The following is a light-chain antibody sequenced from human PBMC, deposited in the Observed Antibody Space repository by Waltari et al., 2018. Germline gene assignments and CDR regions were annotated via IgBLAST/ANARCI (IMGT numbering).Light chain of an antibody. CDR3: CSYVRDITWV. J-gene: IGLJ3*02. CDR2: EGT. Sequence: QSALTQPASVSGSPGQSITISCTGTSSDVGSYNLVSCYQHHQGKAPKLMIYEGTQRPSGVSDRFSGSKSGDTVSLTISGLQAEDEADYYCCSYVRDITWVFGGGTKLTVL. V-gene: IGLV2-23*01. CDR1: SSDVGSYNL.